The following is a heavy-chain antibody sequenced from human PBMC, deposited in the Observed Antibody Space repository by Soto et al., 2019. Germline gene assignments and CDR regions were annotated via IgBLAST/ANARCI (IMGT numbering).Heavy chain of an antibody. CDR1: GGSISSSSYY. J-gene: IGHJ4*02. CDR3: ARRHILTGEHDY. D-gene: IGHD3-9*01. Sequence: QLQLQESGPGLVKPSETLSLTCTGSGGSISSSSYYWGWIRQPPGKGLEWIGSIYYSGSTYYNPSLKSRVTISVDTSKNQFSLKLSSVTAADTAVYYCARRHILTGEHDYWGQGTLVTVSS. V-gene: IGHV4-39*01. CDR2: IYYSGST.